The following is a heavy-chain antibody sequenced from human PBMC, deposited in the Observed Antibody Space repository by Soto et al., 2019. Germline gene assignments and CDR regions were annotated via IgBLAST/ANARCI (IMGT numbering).Heavy chain of an antibody. CDR3: ARQATVTTFDY. V-gene: IGHV4-39*01. CDR1: GGFIISGSYY. Sequence: SETLSLTCTVSGGFIISGSYYWGWIRQPPGKGLEWIGSIYYSGSTYYNPSLKSRVTISVDTSKNQFSLKLSSVTAADTAVYYCARQATVTTFDYWGQGTLVTVSS. D-gene: IGHD4-17*01. J-gene: IGHJ4*02. CDR2: IYYSGST.